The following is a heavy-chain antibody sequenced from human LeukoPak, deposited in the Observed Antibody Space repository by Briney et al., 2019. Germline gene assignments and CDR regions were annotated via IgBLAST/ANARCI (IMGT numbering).Heavy chain of an antibody. CDR3: ARYLTIFGVVMEFAP. D-gene: IGHD3-3*01. CDR2: VDYSGSN. J-gene: IGHJ5*02. Sequence: SQTLSLTCTVSGGSISSGGYYWSWIRQHPGKGLEWIGYVDYSGSNYYNPSLKSRVTISVDTSKNQFSLKLSSVTAADTAVYYCARYLTIFGVVMEFAPWGQGTLVTVSS. CDR1: GGSISSGGYY. V-gene: IGHV4-31*03.